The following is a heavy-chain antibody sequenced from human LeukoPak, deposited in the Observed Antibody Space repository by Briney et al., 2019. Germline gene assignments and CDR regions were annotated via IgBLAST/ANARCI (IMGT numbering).Heavy chain of an antibody. D-gene: IGHD2-15*01. Sequence: ASVKASCKASGYTFTSYGISWVRQAPGQGLEWMGWISAYNGNTNYAQKLQGRVTMTTDTSTSTAYMELRSLRSDDTAVYYCARDRCSGGSCYSGPWGQGTLVTVSS. J-gene: IGHJ5*02. CDR3: ARDRCSGGSCYSGP. CDR2: ISAYNGNT. V-gene: IGHV1-18*01. CDR1: GYTFTSYG.